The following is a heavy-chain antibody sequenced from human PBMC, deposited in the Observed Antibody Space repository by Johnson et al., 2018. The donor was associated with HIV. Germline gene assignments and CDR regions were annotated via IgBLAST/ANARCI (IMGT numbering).Heavy chain of an antibody. V-gene: IGHV3-33*06. D-gene: IGHD1-26*01. CDR1: GFPFDDYG. CDR3: AKDDLGASGAFDI. CDR2: IWYDGSNK. Sequence: QVQLVESGGGVVRPGGSLRLSCAASGFPFDDYGMTWVRQAPGKGLEWVAVIWYDGSNKYYADSVKGRFTISRDNSKNTLYLQMNSLRAEDTAVYYCAKDDLGASGAFDIWGQGTMVTVSS. J-gene: IGHJ3*02.